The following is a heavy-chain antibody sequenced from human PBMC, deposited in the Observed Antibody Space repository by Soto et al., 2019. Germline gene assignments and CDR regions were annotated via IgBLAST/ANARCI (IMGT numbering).Heavy chain of an antibody. J-gene: IGHJ4*02. CDR1: GGSFSGSY. CDR3: ATYGANSHY. D-gene: IGHD4-17*01. CDR2: INHSGTT. V-gene: IGHV4-34*01. Sequence: SETLSLTCAVYGGSFSGSYWSWIRQPPGKGLEWIGEINHSGTTNYNPSPKSRVTISVETSKNHFSLKLSSLTAADTAMYYCATYGANSHYWGQGTLVTVSS.